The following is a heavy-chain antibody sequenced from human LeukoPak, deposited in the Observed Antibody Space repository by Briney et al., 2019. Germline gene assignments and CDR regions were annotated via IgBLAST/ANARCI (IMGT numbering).Heavy chain of an antibody. CDR3: ARGPYGYNYFDY. D-gene: IGHD5-24*01. CDR1: GGSISSYY. Sequence: SETLSLTCTVSGGSISSYYWSWIRQPPGKGLEWIGYIYYSGSTNYNPSLKSRVTISVDTSKNQFSLKLSSVTAADTAVYYCARGPYGYNYFDYWGQEPWSPSPQ. V-gene: IGHV4-59*01. CDR2: IYYSGST. J-gene: IGHJ4*01.